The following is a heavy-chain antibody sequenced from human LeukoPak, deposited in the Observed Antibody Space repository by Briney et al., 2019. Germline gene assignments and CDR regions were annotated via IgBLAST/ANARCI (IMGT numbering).Heavy chain of an antibody. CDR1: GFSFSTSW. CDR3: ARDHYYVPDY. Sequence: GGSLRLSCAASGFSFSTSWMHWVRQAPGKGLVWVSRIHSDGIGTTYADSVKGRFTISRDNSKNTLDLQMNNLSAEDTAVYYCARDHYYVPDYWGQGTLVTVSS. CDR2: IHSDGIGT. V-gene: IGHV3-74*03. J-gene: IGHJ4*02. D-gene: IGHD3-10*02.